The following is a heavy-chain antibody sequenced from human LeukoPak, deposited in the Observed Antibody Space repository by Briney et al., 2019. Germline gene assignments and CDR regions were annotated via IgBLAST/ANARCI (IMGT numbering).Heavy chain of an antibody. V-gene: IGHV3-33*08. CDR2: IWSDGSIE. J-gene: IGHJ4*02. CDR3: ARDSSGYDSSGYNSRVLNYFDY. Sequence: PGGSLRLSCAASGFTFWGYAMNRVRQAPGKGLEGVAAIWSDGSIESYADFVKGRFTISRDNSKNTLYLLMSTLRAEDTAVYYCARDSSGYDSSGYNSRVLNYFDYWGQGTLVTVSS. CDR1: GFTFWGYA. D-gene: IGHD3-22*01.